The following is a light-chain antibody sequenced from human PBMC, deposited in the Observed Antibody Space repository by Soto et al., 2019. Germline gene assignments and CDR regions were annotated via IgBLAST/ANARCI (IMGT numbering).Light chain of an antibody. Sequence: QSARTLPASVSGSPGQAITISCTGTSSDVGNYKYVSWYQQHPGKAPKLMIYEVSNRPSGVSNRFSGSKSGNTASLTISGLQAEDETDYYCFSYTSSGTYVFGTGTKVTVL. CDR1: SSDVGNYKY. CDR2: EVS. J-gene: IGLJ1*01. CDR3: FSYTSSGTYV. V-gene: IGLV2-14*01.